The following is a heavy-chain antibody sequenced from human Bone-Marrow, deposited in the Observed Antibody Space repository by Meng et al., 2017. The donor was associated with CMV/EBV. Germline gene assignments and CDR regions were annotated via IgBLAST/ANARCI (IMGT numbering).Heavy chain of an antibody. CDR1: GFTFSSSW. V-gene: IGHV3-52*01. J-gene: IGHJ4*02. CDR2: IKCDGSEK. Sequence: GESLKISCAASGFTFSSSWMHWVCQAPEKGLEWVADIKCDGSEKYYVDSVKGRLTISRDNAKNSLYLQMNSLRAEDTAVYYCARALGSNNWGQGTLVTVSS. D-gene: IGHD2-15*01. CDR3: ARALGSNN.